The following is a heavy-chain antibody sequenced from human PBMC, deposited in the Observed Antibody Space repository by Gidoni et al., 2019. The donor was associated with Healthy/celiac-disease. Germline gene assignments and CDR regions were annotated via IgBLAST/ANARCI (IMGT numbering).Heavy chain of an antibody. CDR1: GFTFSYYY. CDR3: ARDDCSGDPAGAGLFDY. CDR2: ISSSGSTI. J-gene: IGHJ4*02. V-gene: IGHV3-11*01. D-gene: IGHD2-15*01. Sequence: QVQLVESGGGLVKPGGSLSLSCAASGFTFSYYYMSWIRQAPGKGLEWVSYISSSGSTIYYADSVKGRFTISRDNAKNSLYLQMNSLRAEDTAVYYCARDDCSGDPAGAGLFDYWGQGTLVTVSS.